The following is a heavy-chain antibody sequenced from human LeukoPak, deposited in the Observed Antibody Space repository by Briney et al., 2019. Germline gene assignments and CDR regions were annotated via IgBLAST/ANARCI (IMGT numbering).Heavy chain of an antibody. J-gene: IGHJ4*02. Sequence: PSETLSLTRSVSDGSMGTYYWGWIRQPPGKGLEWIGYIYYSGSTTYNPSLKSRVTVSVDISKNQFSLKLTSMTAADTAVYYCARGRLGRQHASFFDSWGQGTLVTVSS. CDR3: ARGRLGRQHASFFDS. D-gene: IGHD2-2*01. CDR2: IYYSGST. CDR1: DGSMGTYY. V-gene: IGHV4-59*08.